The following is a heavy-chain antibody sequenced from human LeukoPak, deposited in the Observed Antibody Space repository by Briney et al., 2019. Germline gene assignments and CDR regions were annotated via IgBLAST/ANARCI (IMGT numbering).Heavy chain of an antibody. D-gene: IGHD6-6*01. V-gene: IGHV1-2*02. Sequence: ASVKVSCKASGYTFTGYYMHWVRQAPGQGLEWMGWINPNSGGTNYGQKFQGRVTMTRDTSISTAYMELSRLRSDDTAVYYCAIGSLVSSSHNWFDPWGQGTLVTVSS. CDR2: INPNSGGT. J-gene: IGHJ5*02. CDR1: GYTFTGYY. CDR3: AIGSLVSSSHNWFDP.